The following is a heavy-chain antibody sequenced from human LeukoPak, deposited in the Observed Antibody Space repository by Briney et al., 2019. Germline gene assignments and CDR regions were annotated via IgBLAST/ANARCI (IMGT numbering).Heavy chain of an antibody. CDR3: ARSRGVGSGNWYFDL. J-gene: IGHJ2*01. CDR1: GFTFSSYA. Sequence: GGSLRLSCSASGFTFSSYAMHWVRQAPGKGLEYVSALSSNGGSTYYADSVKARFTISRDNSKNTLYLQMSSLRSDDTAVYYCARSRGVGSGNWYFDLWGRGTLVTVSS. CDR2: LSSNGGST. D-gene: IGHD1-26*01. V-gene: IGHV3-64*04.